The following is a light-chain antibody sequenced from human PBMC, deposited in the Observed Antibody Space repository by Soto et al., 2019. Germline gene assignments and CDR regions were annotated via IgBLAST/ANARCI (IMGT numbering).Light chain of an antibody. V-gene: IGKV3-20*01. J-gene: IGKJ1*01. CDR1: QSVSSSY. CDR2: GAS. CDR3: QQYGSSPPST. Sequence: EIVFTQSPGTLSFSPREKATLSCRASQSVSSSYLAWYQQKPGQAPRLLIYGASSRATGIPDRFSGSGSGTDFTLTISRLEPEDFAVYYCQQYGSSPPSTFGQGTKVDIK.